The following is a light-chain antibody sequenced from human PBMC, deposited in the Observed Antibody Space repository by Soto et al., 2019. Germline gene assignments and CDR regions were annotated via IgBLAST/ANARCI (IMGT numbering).Light chain of an antibody. V-gene: IGKV3-20*01. CDR1: QSVSSSY. Sequence: EIVLTQSPGTLSLSPWERATLSCRASQSVSSSYLAWYQQKPGQAPRLLIYGASSRATGIPDRFSGSGSGTDFTITISRLEPEDFAVYYCQQYGSSLRTFGQGTKVEIK. CDR3: QQYGSSLRT. J-gene: IGKJ1*01. CDR2: GAS.